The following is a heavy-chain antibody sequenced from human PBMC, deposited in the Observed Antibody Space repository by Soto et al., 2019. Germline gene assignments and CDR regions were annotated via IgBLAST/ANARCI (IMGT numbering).Heavy chain of an antibody. J-gene: IGHJ6*03. CDR1: GGSFSGYY. CDR2: INHSGST. CDR3: ARVPAALGSKYYYYYYMDV. D-gene: IGHD6-6*01. V-gene: IGHV4-34*01. Sequence: SETLSLTCAVYGGSFSGYYWSWIRQPPGKGLEWIGEINHSGSTNYNPSLKSRVTISVDTSKNQFSLKLSSVTAADTAVYYCARVPAALGSKYYYYYYMDVWGKGTTVTVSS.